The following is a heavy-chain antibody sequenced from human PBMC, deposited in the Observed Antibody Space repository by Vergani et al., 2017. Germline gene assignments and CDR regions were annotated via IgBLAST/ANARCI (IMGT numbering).Heavy chain of an antibody. CDR3: AKSGRLGSGWPNPFDY. CDR2: ISSSSSTI. D-gene: IGHD6-19*01. J-gene: IGHJ4*02. V-gene: IGHV3-48*01. Sequence: EVQLVESGGGLVQPGGSLRLSCAASGFTFSSYSMNWVRQAPGKGLEWVSYISSSSSTIYYADSVKGRFTISRDNAKNSLYLQMNSLRAEDTAVYYCAKSGRLGSGWPNPFDYWGQGTLVTVSS. CDR1: GFTFSSYS.